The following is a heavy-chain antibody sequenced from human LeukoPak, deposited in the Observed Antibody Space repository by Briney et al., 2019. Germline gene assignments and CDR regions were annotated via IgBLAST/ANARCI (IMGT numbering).Heavy chain of an antibody. CDR3: ARERGGGYYDSRELDY. D-gene: IGHD3-22*01. CDR2: ISRSSTR. CDR1: GFTFSSYS. Sequence: GGSLRLSCAASGFTFSSYSMNWVRQAPGQGLELVSYISRSSTRYYAYSVKGRFTISRDNAKNSLYLQMNSLRAKDTAVYYCARERGGGYYDSRELDYWGQGNLVTVSS. J-gene: IGHJ4*02. V-gene: IGHV3-48*04.